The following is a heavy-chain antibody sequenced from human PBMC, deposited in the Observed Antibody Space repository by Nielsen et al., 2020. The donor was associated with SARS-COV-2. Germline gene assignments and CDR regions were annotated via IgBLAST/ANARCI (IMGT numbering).Heavy chain of an antibody. CDR3: ARAISIAAAGTTSDY. CDR1: GYTFTGYY. D-gene: IGHD6-13*01. Sequence: ASVKVSCKASGYTFTGYYMHWVRQATGQGLEWMGWMNPNSGNTGYAQKFQGRVTMTRNTSISTAYMELSSLRSEDTAVYYCARAISIAAAGTTSDYWGQGTLVTVSS. CDR2: MNPNSGNT. V-gene: IGHV1-8*02. J-gene: IGHJ4*02.